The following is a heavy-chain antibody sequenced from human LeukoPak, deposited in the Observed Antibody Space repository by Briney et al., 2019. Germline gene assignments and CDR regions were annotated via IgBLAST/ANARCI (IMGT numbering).Heavy chain of an antibody. D-gene: IGHD2-21*01. CDR3: ARESAASDSADWDAFDI. V-gene: IGHV4-4*02. CDR1: GGSISSSNW. CDR2: IYHSGST. J-gene: IGHJ3*02. Sequence: PSGTLSLTCAVSGGSISSSNWWSWVRQPPGKGLEWIGEIYHSGSTNYNPSLKSRVTISVDKSKNQFSLKLSSVTAADTAVYYCARESAASDSADWDAFDIWGQGTMVTVSS.